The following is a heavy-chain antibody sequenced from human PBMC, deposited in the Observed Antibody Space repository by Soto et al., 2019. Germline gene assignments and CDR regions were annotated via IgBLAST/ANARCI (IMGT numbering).Heavy chain of an antibody. CDR2: ISAYNGNT. CDR1: GYTFTSYG. CDR3: ASYHLNSYYYGMDV. J-gene: IGHJ6*02. V-gene: IGHV1-18*01. Sequence: QVQLVQSGAEVKKPGASVKVSCKASGYTFTSYGISWGRQAPGQGLGWMGWISAYNGNTNYAQKLQGRVTMTTDTSTSTAYMELRSLRSDDTAVYYCASYHLNSYYYGMDVWGQGTTVTVSS.